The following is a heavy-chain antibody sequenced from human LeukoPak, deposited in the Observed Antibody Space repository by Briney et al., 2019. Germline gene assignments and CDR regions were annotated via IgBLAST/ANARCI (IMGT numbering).Heavy chain of an antibody. CDR3: ARQNYDSSTYSIPDYYLDV. D-gene: IGHD3-22*01. V-gene: IGHV4-59*08. CDR2: IFYSGRT. CDR1: GGSISSYY. Sequence: SETLSLTCRASGGSISSYYWSWIRQPPGKGLEWIGYIFYSGRTSYNPSLKSRVTISVDTSKNHFSLTLRSVTAADTAVYYCARQNYDSSTYSIPDYYLDVWGKGTTVTISS. J-gene: IGHJ6*03.